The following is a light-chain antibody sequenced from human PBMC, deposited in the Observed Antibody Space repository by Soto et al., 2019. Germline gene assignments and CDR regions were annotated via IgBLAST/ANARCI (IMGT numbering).Light chain of an antibody. V-gene: IGKV1-39*01. CDR1: QSISRY. J-gene: IGKJ2*01. CDR2: AAS. CDR3: QQTYSTLMYT. Sequence: DIQMTQSPSSLSAFVGDRVTITCRASQSISRYLNWYQQKPGKAPKLLIYAASSLQSGVPSRFSGSGSGTDFTLTINSLRPEDFATYYCQQTYSTLMYTFGQGTKLEIK.